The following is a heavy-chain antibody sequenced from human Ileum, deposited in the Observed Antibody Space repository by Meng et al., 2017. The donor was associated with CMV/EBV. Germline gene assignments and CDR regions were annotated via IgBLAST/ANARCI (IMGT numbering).Heavy chain of an antibody. D-gene: IGHD6-13*01. Sequence: LSTSGVGVGWIRQPPGKALEWLALIYWNDDKRYSPSLKSRLTITKDTSKNQVVLTMTNMDPVDTATYYCAHSYTPRQNVFAAAGDFDYWGQGTLVTVSS. CDR2: IYWNDDK. CDR1: LSTSGVG. V-gene: IGHV2-5*01. J-gene: IGHJ4*02. CDR3: AHSYTPRQNVFAAAGDFDY.